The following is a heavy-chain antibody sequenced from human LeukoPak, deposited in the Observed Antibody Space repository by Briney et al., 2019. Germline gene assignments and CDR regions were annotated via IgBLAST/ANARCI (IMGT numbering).Heavy chain of an antibody. CDR1: GGSISSGDYY. Sequence: SQTLSLTCTVSGGSISSGDYYWSWIRQPPGKGLEWIGYIYYSGTTYYNPSLKSRVTISVDTSKNQFSLKLSSVTAADTAVYYCARDYYDSSGYYNGFDYWGQGTLVTVSS. D-gene: IGHD3-22*01. J-gene: IGHJ4*02. CDR3: ARDYYDSSGYYNGFDY. V-gene: IGHV4-30-4*01. CDR2: IYYSGTT.